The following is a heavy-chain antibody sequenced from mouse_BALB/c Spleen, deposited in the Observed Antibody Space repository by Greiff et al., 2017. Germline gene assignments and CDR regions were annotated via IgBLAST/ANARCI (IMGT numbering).Heavy chain of an antibody. D-gene: IGHD2-10*02. CDR2: IDPENGDT. V-gene: IGHV14-4*02. CDR1: GFNIKDYY. Sequence: EVQVVESGAELVRSGASVKLSCTASGFNIKDYYMHWVKQRPEQGLEWIGWIDPENGDTEYAPKFQGKATMTADTSSNTAYLQLSSLTSEDTAVYYCNAWGYGNRTWFAYWGQGTLVTVSA. CDR3: NAWGYGNRTWFAY. J-gene: IGHJ3*01.